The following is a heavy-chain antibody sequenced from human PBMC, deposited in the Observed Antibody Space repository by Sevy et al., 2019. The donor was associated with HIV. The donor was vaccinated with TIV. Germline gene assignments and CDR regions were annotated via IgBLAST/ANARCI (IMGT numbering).Heavy chain of an antibody. CDR2: IYSGGTT. Sequence: GGSLRLSCAASEFTVSSNSMTWVRQAPGKGLEWVSIIYSGGTTDYADSVKGRFTISRDNSNNTVYLQMNSLRADDTALYFCARDSTNGWYESFNIWGQGTMVTVSS. CDR3: ARDSTNGWYESFNI. J-gene: IGHJ3*02. CDR1: EFTVSSNS. V-gene: IGHV3-53*01. D-gene: IGHD6-19*01.